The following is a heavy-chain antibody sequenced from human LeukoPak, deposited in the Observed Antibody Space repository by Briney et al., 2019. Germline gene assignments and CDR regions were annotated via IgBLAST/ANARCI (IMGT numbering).Heavy chain of an antibody. CDR2: IRYDGSNK. J-gene: IGHJ3*02. V-gene: IGHV3-30*02. Sequence: PGGSLRLSCAASGFTFSSYGMHWVRQAPGKGLEWVAFIRYDGSNKYCADSVKGRFTISRDNSKNTLYLQMNSLRAEDTAVYYCAKDRMYYDFCSGYSVDAFDIWGQGTMVTVSS. D-gene: IGHD3-3*01. CDR3: AKDRMYYDFCSGYSVDAFDI. CDR1: GFTFSSYG.